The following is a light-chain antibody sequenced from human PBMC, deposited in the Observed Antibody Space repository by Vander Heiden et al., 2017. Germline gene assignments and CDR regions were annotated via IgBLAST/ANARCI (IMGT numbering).Light chain of an antibody. V-gene: IGLV3-1*01. J-gene: IGLJ2*01. CDR1: KLGDKY. Sequence: SYELTQPPSVSVSPGQTASITCSGDKLGDKYACWYQQKPGQSPVLVIYQDSKRPSGIPERFSGSNSGNKATLTISGTQAMDEADYYCQAWDSSLVFGGGTKLTVL. CDR2: QDS. CDR3: QAWDSSLV.